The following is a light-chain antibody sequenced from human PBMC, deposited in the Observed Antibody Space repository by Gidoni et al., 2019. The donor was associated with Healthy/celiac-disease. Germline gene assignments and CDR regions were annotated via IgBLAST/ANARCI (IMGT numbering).Light chain of an antibody. J-gene: IGKJ1*01. CDR2: GAS. Sequence: EIVMTQSPATLSVSPGERATLSCRASQSVSSNLAGYQQNPGQAPRPLIYGASTRATGIPARFSGSGSGTEFTLTISSLQSEDFAVYYCQQYNNWPRTFXXXTKVEIK. V-gene: IGKV3-15*01. CDR3: QQYNNWPRT. CDR1: QSVSSN.